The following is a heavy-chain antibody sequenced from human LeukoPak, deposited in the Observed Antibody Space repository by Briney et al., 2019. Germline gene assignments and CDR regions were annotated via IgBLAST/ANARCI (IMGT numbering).Heavy chain of an antibody. CDR1: GFTFSSYS. V-gene: IGHV3-21*04. Sequence: GGSLRLSCAASGFTFSSYSMNWVRQAPGKGLEWVSSISSSSSYIYYADSVKGRFTISRDNAKNSLYLQMNSLRAEDTAVYYCAKDPAGGITIFGFDPWGQGTLVTVSS. J-gene: IGHJ5*02. D-gene: IGHD3-3*01. CDR2: ISSSSSYI. CDR3: AKDPAGGITIFGFDP.